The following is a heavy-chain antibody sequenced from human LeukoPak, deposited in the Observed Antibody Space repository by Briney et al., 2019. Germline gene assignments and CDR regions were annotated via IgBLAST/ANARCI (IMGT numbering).Heavy chain of an antibody. Sequence: GGSLRLSCAASGFTFDDYAMHWVRQAPGKGLEWVSLISWDGGSTYYADSVKGRFTISRDNSKNSLYLQMNSLRAEDTALYYCAKDSEGRGDYYYYYMDVWGKGTTVTVSS. V-gene: IGHV3-43D*03. CDR1: GFTFDDYA. J-gene: IGHJ6*03. CDR3: AKDSEGRGDYYYYYMDV. D-gene: IGHD3-10*01. CDR2: ISWDGGST.